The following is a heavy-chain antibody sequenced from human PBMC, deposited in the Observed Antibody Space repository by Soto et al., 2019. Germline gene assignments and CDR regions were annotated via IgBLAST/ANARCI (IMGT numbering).Heavy chain of an antibody. J-gene: IGHJ6*02. V-gene: IGHV4-4*07. CDR2: IYTSGST. CDR3: AREGASGFGMDV. CDR1: GGSIRSYY. D-gene: IGHD1-26*01. Sequence: QVQLQESGSGLVKPSETLSLTCNVSGGSIRSYYWSWVRQPAGKPLEWIGRIYTSGSTNYNPSLKSRVSMSVDTSKNQFSLEVTSVTAADTAVYYCAREGASGFGMDVWGLGTTVTVSS.